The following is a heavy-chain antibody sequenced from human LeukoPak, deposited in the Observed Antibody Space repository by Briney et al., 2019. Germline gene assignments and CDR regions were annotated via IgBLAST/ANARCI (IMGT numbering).Heavy chain of an antibody. V-gene: IGHV3-9*01. J-gene: IGHJ4*02. D-gene: IGHD5-24*01. Sequence: GRSLRLSCAASGFTFDDYAMHWVRQVPGKGLEWVSSITWNGGSRGYVDSVKGRFTISRDNAKNSLYLQMNSLRAEDTALYYCAKDDTVGGDGYNGSSDYWGQGTLVTVSS. CDR1: GFTFDDYA. CDR2: ITWNGGSR. CDR3: AKDDTVGGDGYNGSSDY.